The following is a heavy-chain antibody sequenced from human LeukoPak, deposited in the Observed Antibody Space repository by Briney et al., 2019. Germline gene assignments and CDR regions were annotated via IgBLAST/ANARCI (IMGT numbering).Heavy chain of an antibody. CDR2: IYTGGST. J-gene: IGHJ3*02. CDR3: ARDRGIMVRGGTDAFDI. Sequence: PSETLSLTCTVSGGSISSYYWSWIRQPAGKGLEWIGRIYTGGSTNYNPSLKSRVTISVDTSKNQFSLKLSSVTAADTAVYYCARDRGIMVRGGTDAFDIWGQGTMVTVSS. CDR1: GGSISSYY. V-gene: IGHV4-4*07. D-gene: IGHD3-10*01.